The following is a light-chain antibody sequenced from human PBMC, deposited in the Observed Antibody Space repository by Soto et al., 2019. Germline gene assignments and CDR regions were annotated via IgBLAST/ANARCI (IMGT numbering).Light chain of an antibody. V-gene: IGKV3-11*01. CDR3: QQRTTWPLT. Sequence: EIVLTQSPATLSLSPGERATLSCRASQSVSNSLACYQQKPGQAPRLLIYDASNGATGIPARFSGSGSGTDFTLTISSLETEDFAVYYCQQRTTWPLTFGGGTKVEIK. CDR2: DAS. J-gene: IGKJ4*01. CDR1: QSVSNS.